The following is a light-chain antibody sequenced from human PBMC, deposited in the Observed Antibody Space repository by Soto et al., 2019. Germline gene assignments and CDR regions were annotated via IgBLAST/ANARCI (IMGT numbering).Light chain of an antibody. CDR2: DNN. V-gene: IGLV1-51*01. CDR3: GSWDSSLSAYV. J-gene: IGLJ1*01. CDR1: SSNIGNNY. Sequence: QSALTQSPSVSAAPGQKVTISCSGSSSNIGNNYVSWYQQLPGTAPKLLIYDNNKRPSGIPDRFSGSKSGTSATLGITGFQTGDEADYYCGSWDSSLSAYVFGTGTKLTVL.